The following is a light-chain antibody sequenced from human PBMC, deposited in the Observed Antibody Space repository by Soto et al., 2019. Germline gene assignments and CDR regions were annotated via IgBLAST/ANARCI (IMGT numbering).Light chain of an antibody. Sequence: EIVLTQSPGTLSLSPGDRATLSCRASQSVGSHLAWYQQRPGQPPRLLIYNASYRATGIPTRFTGSGSGTDFTLIFTSPKPEDLAIYYCQQRSSTPPLTFGPGKRLENK. J-gene: IGKJ5*01. CDR2: NAS. CDR3: QQRSSTPPLT. V-gene: IGKV3-11*01. CDR1: QSVGSH.